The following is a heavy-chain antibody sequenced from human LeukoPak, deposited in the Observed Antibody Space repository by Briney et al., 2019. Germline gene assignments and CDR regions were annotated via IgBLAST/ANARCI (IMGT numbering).Heavy chain of an antibody. D-gene: IGHD6-19*01. V-gene: IGHV1-3*01. CDR3: ARAPWEGVAGNWRPYDY. CDR2: INAGHGNT. J-gene: IGHJ4*02. Sequence: GASVKVSCKASGYTFGNYAMHWVRQAPGQRLDWMGWINAGHGNTEYSQKFQGRVTITRDTSASTAYMELSSLRSEDTAVYYCARAPWEGVAGNWRPYDYWGQGTLVTVSS. CDR1: GYTFGNYA.